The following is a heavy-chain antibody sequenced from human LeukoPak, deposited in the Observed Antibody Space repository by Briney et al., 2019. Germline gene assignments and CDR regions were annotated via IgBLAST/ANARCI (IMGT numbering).Heavy chain of an antibody. V-gene: IGHV1-69*04. CDR2: IIPILGIA. CDR3: ARTHGDSSPDY. Sequence: GASVKVFCKASGGTFSSYAISWVRQAPGQGLEWMGRIIPILGIANYAQKFQGRVTITADKSTSTAYMELSSLRSEDTAVYYCARTHGDSSPDYWGQGTLVTVSS. CDR1: GGTFSSYA. D-gene: IGHD4-17*01. J-gene: IGHJ4*02.